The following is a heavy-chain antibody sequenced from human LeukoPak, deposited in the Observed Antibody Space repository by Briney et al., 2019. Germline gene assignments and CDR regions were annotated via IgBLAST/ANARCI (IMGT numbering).Heavy chain of an antibody. Sequence: SETLSLTCTVSGGSISSSSYYWGWLRQPPGKGLEWIGSIYYSGSTYYNPSLKSRVTISVDTSKNQFSLKLSSVTAADTAVYYCARRTYYYDSSGYYNDAFDIWGQGTMVTVSS. V-gene: IGHV4-39*07. J-gene: IGHJ3*02. CDR1: GGSISSSSYY. D-gene: IGHD3-22*01. CDR3: ARRTYYYDSSGYYNDAFDI. CDR2: IYYSGST.